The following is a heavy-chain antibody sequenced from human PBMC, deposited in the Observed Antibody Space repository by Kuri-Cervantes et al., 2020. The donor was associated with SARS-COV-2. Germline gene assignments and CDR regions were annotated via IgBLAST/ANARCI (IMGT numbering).Heavy chain of an antibody. V-gene: IGHV3-23*01. J-gene: IGHJ6*02. Sequence: GESLKISCAASGFTSSSNAMTWVRQAPGKGLEWVSGISGSGRSTYYADSVKGRFTISRDNSKNTLYLQMNSLRAEDTAVYYCAKDSLLWFGETYYYYYGMDVWGQGTTVTVSS. CDR3: AKDSLLWFGETYYYYYGMDV. CDR2: ISGSGRST. D-gene: IGHD3-10*01. CDR1: GFTSSSNA.